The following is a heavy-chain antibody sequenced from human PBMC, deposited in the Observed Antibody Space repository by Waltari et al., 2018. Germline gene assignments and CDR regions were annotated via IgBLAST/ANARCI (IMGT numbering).Heavy chain of an antibody. D-gene: IGHD1-26*01. Sequence: EVQLVESGGGLVQPGGSLRLSCAASGFTFSSYSMNWVRQAPGKGLESVSYISSSSSTIYYADSVKGRFTISRDNAKNSLYLQMNSLGAADTAVYYCAREIGIGAFDIWGQGTMVTVSS. V-gene: IGHV3-48*04. CDR3: AREIGIGAFDI. CDR2: ISSSSSTI. CDR1: GFTFSSYS. J-gene: IGHJ3*02.